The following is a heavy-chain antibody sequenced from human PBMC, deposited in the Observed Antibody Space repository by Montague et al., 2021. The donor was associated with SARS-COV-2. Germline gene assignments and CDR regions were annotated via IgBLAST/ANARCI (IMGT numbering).Heavy chain of an antibody. CDR1: GGSISSYY. J-gene: IGHJ6*03. D-gene: IGHD3-3*01. V-gene: IGHV4-59*01. CDR3: SRVVGDYDFWSGQYYYYYYMDV. CDR2: IYYSGST. Sequence: SETLSLTCTVSGGSISSYYWSWIRQPPGKGLEWIGYIYYSGSTNYNPSLKSRVTISVDTSKNQFSLKLSSVTAADTAVYSCSRVVGDYDFWSGQYYYYYYMDVWGQGTTVTVSS.